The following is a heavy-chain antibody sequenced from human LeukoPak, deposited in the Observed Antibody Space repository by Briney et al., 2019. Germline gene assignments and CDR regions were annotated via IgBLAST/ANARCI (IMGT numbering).Heavy chain of an antibody. D-gene: IGHD6-19*01. V-gene: IGHV3-23*01. CDR3: VKGPRPDITVAHTVEN. Sequence: GGSLILSCAASGFIFSNYVMSGVRQVPGRGLEWVSTISSRGDSTYVADSVKGRFTISRDNSKNSLYLQMNTVRAEDTAVYYCVKGPRPDITVAHTVENWGQGTLVTVSS. CDR2: ISSRGDST. J-gene: IGHJ4*02. CDR1: GFIFSNYV.